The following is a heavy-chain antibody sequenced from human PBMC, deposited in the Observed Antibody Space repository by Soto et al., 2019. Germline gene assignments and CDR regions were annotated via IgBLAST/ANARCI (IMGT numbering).Heavy chain of an antibody. CDR3: ARLHCNSPNCVPLDP. CDR2: IYYSGSA. J-gene: IGHJ5*02. Sequence: KPSETLSLTCTVSGGSINSGGYYWGWIRQPPGKGLEWIGSIYYSGSAYYSPSLKSRVTMSVDTSKNQLSLKLSSVTAADTAVYYCARLHCNSPNCVPLDPWGQGTLVTVSS. CDR1: GGSINSGGYY. D-gene: IGHD2-2*01. V-gene: IGHV4-39*01.